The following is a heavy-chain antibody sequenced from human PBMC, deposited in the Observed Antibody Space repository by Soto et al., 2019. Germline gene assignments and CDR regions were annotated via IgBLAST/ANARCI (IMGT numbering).Heavy chain of an antibody. V-gene: IGHV3-23*01. J-gene: IGHJ4*02. CDR1: GFTFSSYA. Sequence: EVQVLESGGGLVQPGGSLRLSCAASGFTFSSYAMTWVRQAPGKGLEWVSALSGGGDTTYYADSVKGRFNISRDNSKNTLYLQMNSLRAEDTAAYYCAKWHTYYYDSRGFAGFDCWGRGTLVTVSS. D-gene: IGHD3-22*01. CDR2: LSGGGDTT. CDR3: AKWHTYYYDSRGFAGFDC.